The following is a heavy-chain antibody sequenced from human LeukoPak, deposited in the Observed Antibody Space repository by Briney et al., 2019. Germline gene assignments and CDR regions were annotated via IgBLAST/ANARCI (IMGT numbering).Heavy chain of an antibody. Sequence: GESLRLSCAASGFTFSTYSMNWVRQAPGKGLEWVSYISGSGSSMYYADSVKGRFTISRDNARNSLYLEMNSLRAEDAAVYYCARDQTGYCSSSNCYKSAFDIWCPGTMATVSA. D-gene: IGHD2-2*02. CDR2: ISGSGSSM. CDR1: GFTFSTYS. J-gene: IGHJ3*02. CDR3: ARDQTGYCSSSNCYKSAFDI. V-gene: IGHV3-48*01.